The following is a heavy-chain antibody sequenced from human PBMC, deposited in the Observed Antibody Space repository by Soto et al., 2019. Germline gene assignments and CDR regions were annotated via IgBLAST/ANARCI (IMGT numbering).Heavy chain of an antibody. CDR1: GYSFTSYW. CDR2: IYPGDSDT. J-gene: IGHJ3*02. CDR3: ARPHNSITGTPEAFDI. D-gene: IGHD1-20*01. Sequence: PGESLKISCKGSGYSFTSYWIGWVRQMPGKGLEWMGIIYPGDSDTRYSPSFQGQVTISADKSISTAYLQWSSLKASDNAMYYCARPHNSITGTPEAFDIWGQRTILTLSS. V-gene: IGHV5-51*01.